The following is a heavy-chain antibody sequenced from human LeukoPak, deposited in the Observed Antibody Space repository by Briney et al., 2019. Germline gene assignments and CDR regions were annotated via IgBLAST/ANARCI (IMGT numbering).Heavy chain of an antibody. CDR3: ARRLTMIVVVTGWFDP. J-gene: IGHJ5*02. CDR1: GGSVSSSNDY. Sequence: SETLSLTCAVSGGSVSSSNDYWGWIRQPPGKGLEWIGSMYYSGNTYYNPSLKSRVTISVDTSKNRFSLKLSSVTAADTAIYYCARRLTMIVVVTGWFDPWGQGTLVTVSS. D-gene: IGHD3-22*01. V-gene: IGHV4-39*01. CDR2: MYYSGNT.